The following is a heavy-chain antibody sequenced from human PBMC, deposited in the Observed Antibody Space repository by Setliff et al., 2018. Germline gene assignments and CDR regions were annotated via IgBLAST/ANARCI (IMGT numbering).Heavy chain of an antibody. D-gene: IGHD1-26*01. CDR2: IYSSGTT. CDR3: AREPFSGVGYYFDS. Sequence: PSETLSLTCIVSGGSISSYYWSWIRQPAGKGLEWIGHIYSSGTTNYNPSLKSRVTMSVDTSKKQSSLKVSSVTAADTAVYYCAREPFSGVGYYFDSWGQGTLVTVSS. CDR1: GGSISSYY. J-gene: IGHJ4*02. V-gene: IGHV4-4*07.